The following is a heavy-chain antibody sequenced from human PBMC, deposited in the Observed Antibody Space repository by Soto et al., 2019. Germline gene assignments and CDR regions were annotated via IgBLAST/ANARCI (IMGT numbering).Heavy chain of an antibody. Sequence: EVQLLESGGGFVQPGGSMRLSCVASGFTFNNYAMNWVRQAPGKGPEWVSVMSGSGGSTFYADSVRGRFTTSRDTSKHTVDLQMDRLSVEDTAIYYCVKDLGYSLFAMGGGMDVWGRGTTVTVSS. V-gene: IGHV3-23*01. CDR1: GFTFNNYA. D-gene: IGHD3-3*02. J-gene: IGHJ6*02. CDR3: VKDLGYSLFAMGGGMDV. CDR2: MSGSGGST.